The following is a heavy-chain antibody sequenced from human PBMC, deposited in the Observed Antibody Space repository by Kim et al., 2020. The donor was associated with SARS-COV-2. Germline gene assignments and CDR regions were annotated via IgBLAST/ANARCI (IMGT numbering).Heavy chain of an antibody. Sequence: TYNPTLHSPVTISVDTSKNQFSLKLSSVTAANPAVYYCARGTAAGANDYWGQGTLVTVSS. CDR3: ARGTAAGANDY. V-gene: IGHV4-34*13. D-gene: IGHD6-13*01. J-gene: IGHJ4*02.